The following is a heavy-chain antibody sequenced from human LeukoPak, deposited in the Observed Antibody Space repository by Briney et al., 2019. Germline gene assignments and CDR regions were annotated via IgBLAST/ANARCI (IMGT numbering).Heavy chain of an antibody. CDR3: ARVFRASNDAFDM. J-gene: IGHJ3*02. D-gene: IGHD4/OR15-4a*01. CDR1: GFTFGSYS. CDR2: ISSSSSYI. V-gene: IGHV3-21*01. Sequence: GGSLRLSCAASGFTFGSYSMNWVRQAPGKGLEWVSSISSSSSYIYYADSVKGRFTISRDNAKNSLYLQMNSLRTEDTAVYFCARVFRASNDAFDMWGQGTMVTVSS.